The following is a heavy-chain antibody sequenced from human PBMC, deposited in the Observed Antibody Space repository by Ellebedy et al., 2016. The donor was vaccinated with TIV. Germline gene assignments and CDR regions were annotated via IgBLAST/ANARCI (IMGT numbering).Heavy chain of an antibody. Sequence: PGGSLRLSCAASGFTFSSYWMQWVRQAPGKGPVWVSRINGDGSTTNYADSVQGRFTISRDNVKNSLYLQMNSLRAEDTAVYYCARDQGWAVAGTTRFDYWGQGTLVTVSS. D-gene: IGHD6-19*01. V-gene: IGHV3-74*01. CDR2: INGDGSTT. CDR3: ARDQGWAVAGTTRFDY. J-gene: IGHJ4*02. CDR1: GFTFSSYW.